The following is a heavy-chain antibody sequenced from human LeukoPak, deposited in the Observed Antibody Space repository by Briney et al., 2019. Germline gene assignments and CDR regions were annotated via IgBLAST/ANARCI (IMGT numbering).Heavy chain of an antibody. V-gene: IGHV4-59*01. CDR3: AHSPGHYYGMDV. D-gene: IGHD2-21*01. J-gene: IGHJ6*02. Sequence: SETLSLTCTVSGGSISSYYWSWIRQPPGKGLQWIGYIYYSGSTNYNPSLKSRVTISIDTSKNQFSLNLSSVTAADTAVYYCAHSPGHYYGMDVWGQRTTVTVSS. CDR1: GGSISSYY. CDR2: IYYSGST.